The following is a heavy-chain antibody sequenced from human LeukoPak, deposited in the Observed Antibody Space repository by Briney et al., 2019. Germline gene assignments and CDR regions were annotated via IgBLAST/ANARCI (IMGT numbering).Heavy chain of an antibody. Sequence: PGGSLRLSCAGSGFTFSSHWMSWVRQAPGKGLEWVATIKHDGSEKYYVNSVKGRFTISRDNAKNSLYLQMNILRAEDTAAYYCARDHYGAMDVWGPGTTVTVSS. CDR2: IKHDGSEK. J-gene: IGHJ6*02. V-gene: IGHV3-7*01. CDR1: GFTFSSHW. CDR3: ARDHYGAMDV.